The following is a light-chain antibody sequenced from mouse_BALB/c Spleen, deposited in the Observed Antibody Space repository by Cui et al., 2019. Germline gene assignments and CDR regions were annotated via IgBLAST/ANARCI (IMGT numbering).Light chain of an antibody. V-gene: IGKV4-80*01. CDR3: HQWSSYPWT. Sequence: QIVLTKYPAIMSAPLGEEITLTCSASSSVSYMHWYQQKSGTSPKLLLYSTSNLASGVPSRFSGSGSGTFYFLTISSVEAEDAADYYCHQWSSYPWTFGGGTKLEIK. J-gene: IGKJ1*01. CDR2: STS. CDR1: SSVSY.